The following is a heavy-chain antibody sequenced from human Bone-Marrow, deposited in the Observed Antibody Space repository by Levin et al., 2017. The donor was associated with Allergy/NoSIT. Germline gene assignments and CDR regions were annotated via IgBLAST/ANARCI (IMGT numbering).Heavy chain of an antibody. CDR1: GFFFETYW. V-gene: IGHV3-7*01. Sequence: GESLKISCAASGFFFETYWMTWVRQAPGKGLECVATMNQDGSERYYVGSLKGRFTISRDNAKNSLYLQMSSLRAEDTGVYYCARDRRGTGWYPDYYYGMDVWGQGTTVSVSS. CDR3: ARDRRGTGWYPDYYYGMDV. CDR2: MNQDGSER. D-gene: IGHD6-19*01. J-gene: IGHJ6*02.